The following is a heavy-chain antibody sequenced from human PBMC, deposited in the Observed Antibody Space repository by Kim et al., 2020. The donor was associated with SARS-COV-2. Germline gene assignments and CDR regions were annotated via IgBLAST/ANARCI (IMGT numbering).Heavy chain of an antibody. CDR1: GFTFSSYS. D-gene: IGHD3-10*01. CDR2: ISSSSSTI. CDR3: ARESPEGFGDPPLDY. Sequence: GGSLRLSCAASGFTFSSYSMNWVRQAPGKGLEWVSYISSSSSTIYYADSVKGRFTISRDNAKNSLYLQMNSLRAEDTAVYYCARESPEGFGDPPLDYWGQGTLVTVSS. V-gene: IGHV3-48*04. J-gene: IGHJ4*02.